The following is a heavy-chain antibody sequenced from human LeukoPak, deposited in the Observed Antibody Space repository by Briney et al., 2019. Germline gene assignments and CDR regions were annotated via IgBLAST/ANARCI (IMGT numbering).Heavy chain of an antibody. CDR2: ISASGSAT. D-gene: IGHD3-10*01. Sequence: GGSLRLSCAASGFIFSNFAMTWVRQAPGKGLEWVSGISASGSATYYAASVKGRFTISRDNSKNTLYLQMNSLRAEDTAVYYCAQYGQGSGSYISYWGQGTLVTVSS. CDR1: GFIFSNFA. CDR3: AQYGQGSGSYISY. J-gene: IGHJ4*02. V-gene: IGHV3-23*01.